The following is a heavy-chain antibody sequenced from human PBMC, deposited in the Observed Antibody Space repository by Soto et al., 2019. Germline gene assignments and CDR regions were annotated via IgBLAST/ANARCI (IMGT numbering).Heavy chain of an antibody. CDR3: ARYSNKWFQTEGMDV. D-gene: IGHD3-10*01. CDR2: IDSSGNT. V-gene: IGHV4-59*10. CDR1: VGSLSGYY. Sequence: PSETLSLTFAVYVGSLSGYYWAWILRPAVKGLEWSGRIDSSGNTNYNLSLKSRVTMSADTSKKQFSLKLTSVTAADTAVYYFARYSNKWFQTEGMDVWGQGTPVTVSS. J-gene: IGHJ6*02.